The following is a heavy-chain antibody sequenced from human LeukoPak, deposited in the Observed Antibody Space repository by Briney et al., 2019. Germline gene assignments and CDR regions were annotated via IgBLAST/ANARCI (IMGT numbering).Heavy chain of an antibody. CDR2: ISAYNGNT. CDR3: ASSAGYDILTAYLLDY. V-gene: IGHV1-18*01. Sequence: WASVKVSCKASGYTYTSYGISWVRQAPGRGLEWMGWISAYNGNTNYAQKLQGRVTVTTDTSTSTAYMELRSLRSDDTAVYYCASSAGYDILTAYLLDYWGQGTLVTVSS. CDR1: GYTYTSYG. D-gene: IGHD3-9*01. J-gene: IGHJ4*02.